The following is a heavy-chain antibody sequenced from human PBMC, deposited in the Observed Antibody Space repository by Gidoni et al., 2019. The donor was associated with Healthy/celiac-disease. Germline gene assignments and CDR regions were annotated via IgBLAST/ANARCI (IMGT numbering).Heavy chain of an antibody. J-gene: IGHJ4*02. D-gene: IGHD6-6*01. CDR2: IYYSGSP. Sequence: QVQLQESGPGLVKPSETLSLTCTVSGGSISSYYWSWIRQPPGKGLEWIGYIYYSGSPNYNPSLKSRVTISVDTSKNQFSLKLSSVTAADTAVYYCARGGGYSSSSWVFDYWGQGTLVTVSS. CDR1: GGSISSYY. V-gene: IGHV4-59*01. CDR3: ARGGGYSSSSWVFDY.